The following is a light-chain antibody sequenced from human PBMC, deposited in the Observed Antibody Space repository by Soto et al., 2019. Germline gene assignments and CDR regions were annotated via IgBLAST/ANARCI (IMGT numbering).Light chain of an antibody. J-gene: IGLJ1*01. V-gene: IGLV2-8*01. CDR3: SSYTDRNNLV. CDR2: DVS. Sequence: QSALTQSPSASESPGQSVTISCTGTSSDIGGYNSVSWYQQHPGKAPKVMIYDVSKRPSGVPDRFSGSKSGNTASLTVSALQAEDEADYYCSSYTDRNNLVFGTGTQLTVL. CDR1: SSDIGGYNS.